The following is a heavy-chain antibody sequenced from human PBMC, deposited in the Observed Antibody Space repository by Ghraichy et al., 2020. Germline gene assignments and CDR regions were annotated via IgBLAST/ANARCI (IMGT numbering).Heavy chain of an antibody. CDR1: GDSISSGEHY. CDR2: IYFNGNT. CDR3: ARVSRIFHGLIVNWFDP. Sequence: SETLSLTCTVSGDSISSGEHYWSWIRQPPGKGLEWIGYIYFNGNTNYNPSLQSRGVISVDTSKNEFSLKLNSVTAADTAVYFCARVSRIFHGLIVNWFDPWGQGTQVIVSS. J-gene: IGHJ5*02. D-gene: IGHD2-8*01. V-gene: IGHV4-30-4*01.